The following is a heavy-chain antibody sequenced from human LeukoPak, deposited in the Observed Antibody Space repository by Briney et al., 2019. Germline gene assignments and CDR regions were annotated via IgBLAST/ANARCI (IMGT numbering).Heavy chain of an antibody. V-gene: IGHV4-39*07. CDR2: IYSSGST. J-gene: IGHJ5*02. CDR3: ARVKYDYDSSRFDP. Sequence: PSETLSLTCRVSGASINSGSNYWGWIRQPPGKTLEWIGSIYSSGSTYYNPSLKSRVIIMIDTPKNHFSLTLSSVTAADTAVYYCARVKYDYDSSRFDPWGQGTLVTVSS. D-gene: IGHD3-22*01. CDR1: GASINSGSNY.